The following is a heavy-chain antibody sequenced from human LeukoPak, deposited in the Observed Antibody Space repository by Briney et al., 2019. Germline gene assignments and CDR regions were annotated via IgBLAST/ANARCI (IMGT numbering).Heavy chain of an antibody. CDR3: ARDAIAAVYDACDI. Sequence: ASVKVSCKASGGTFSSYAISWVRQAPGQGLEWMGRIIPIFGTANYAQKFQGRVTITTDESTSTAYMELSSLRSEDTAVYYCARDAIAAVYDACDIWGQGTMVTVSS. V-gene: IGHV1-69*05. CDR1: GGTFSSYA. D-gene: IGHD6-13*01. CDR2: IIPIFGTA. J-gene: IGHJ3*02.